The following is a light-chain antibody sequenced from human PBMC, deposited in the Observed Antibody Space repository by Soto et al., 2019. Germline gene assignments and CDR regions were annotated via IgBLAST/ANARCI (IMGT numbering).Light chain of an antibody. V-gene: IGKV3-20*01. CDR3: QQYVSPRT. CDR2: GAS. Sequence: ETVLTQSPGTLSLSPGERATLSCRATQSVSSTYLAWYQQKPGQAPRLLIYGASSRATGIPDRFSGSGSGTDFTLTISRLEPEDFAVYYCQQYVSPRTFGQGTKVEIK. J-gene: IGKJ1*01. CDR1: QSVSSTY.